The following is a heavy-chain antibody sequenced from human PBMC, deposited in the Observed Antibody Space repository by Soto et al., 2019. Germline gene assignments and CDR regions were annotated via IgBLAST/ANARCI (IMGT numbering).Heavy chain of an antibody. CDR2: IYYSGST. J-gene: IGHJ4*03. D-gene: IGHD4-17*01. V-gene: IGHV4-39*01. Sequence: SETLSLTCTVSGGSISSSYYWGWIRQPPGKGLEWIGSIYYSGSTHYNPSLKSRVTISVDTSKNQFSLKLSSVTAADTAVYYCARRMRTVTSDHFDYWGQGTTVTVSS. CDR3: ARRMRTVTSDHFDY. CDR1: GGSISSSYY.